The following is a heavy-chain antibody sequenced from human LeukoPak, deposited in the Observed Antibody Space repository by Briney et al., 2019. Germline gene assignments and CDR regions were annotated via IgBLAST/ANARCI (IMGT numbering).Heavy chain of an antibody. D-gene: IGHD5-18*01. CDR1: SGSISSSSSY. Sequence: PSETLSLTCTVSSGSISSSSSYWGWIRQPPGKGLEWIGSVSYSGSTCYNPSLKSRVTISVDTSKNQFSLKLSSVTAADTAAYYCARHRGYSYEILDYWGQGTLVTVSS. CDR2: VSYSGST. V-gene: IGHV4-39*01. J-gene: IGHJ4*02. CDR3: ARHRGYSYEILDY.